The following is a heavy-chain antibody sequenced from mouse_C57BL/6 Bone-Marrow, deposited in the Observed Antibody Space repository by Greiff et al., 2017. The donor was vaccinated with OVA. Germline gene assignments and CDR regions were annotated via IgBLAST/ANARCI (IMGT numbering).Heavy chain of an antibody. J-gene: IGHJ2*01. V-gene: IGHV1-18*01. CDR2: INPNNGGT. Sequence: EVQLQESGPELVKPGASVKIPCKASGYTFTDYNMDWVKQSHGKSLEWIGDINPNNGGTIYNQKFKGKATLTVDKSSSTAYMELRSLTSEDTAVYYCARLKLTGTLYYFDYWGQGTTLTVPS. CDR1: GYTFTDYN. D-gene: IGHD4-1*01. CDR3: ARLKLTGTLYYFDY.